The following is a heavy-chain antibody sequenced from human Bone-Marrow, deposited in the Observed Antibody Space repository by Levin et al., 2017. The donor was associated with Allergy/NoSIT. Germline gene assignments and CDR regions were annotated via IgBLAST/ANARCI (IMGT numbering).Heavy chain of an antibody. CDR3: ARDRDFDVLTGFSQYFFDY. CDR2: TYYRSQWYD. D-gene: IGHD3-9*01. Sequence: SQTLSLPCAISWDSVSSNSVAWNWIRQSPSGGLEWLGRTYYRSQWYDDYADSVKGRIIINPDTSRNQFSLQLKSVTPDDTAVYYCARDRDFDVLTGFSQYFFDYWGQGTLVTVSS. CDR1: WDSVSSNSVA. J-gene: IGHJ4*02. V-gene: IGHV6-1*01.